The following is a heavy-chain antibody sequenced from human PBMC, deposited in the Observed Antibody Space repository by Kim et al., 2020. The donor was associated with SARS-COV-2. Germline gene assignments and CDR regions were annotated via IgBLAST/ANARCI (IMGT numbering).Heavy chain of an antibody. Sequence: ASVKVSCKVSGYTLTELSMHWVRQAPGKGLEWMGGFDPEDVETIYAQKFQGRVTMTEDTSTDTAYMELSSLRSEDKAVYYCATVFAIFGVVTRFDYWGQGTLVTVSS. D-gene: IGHD3-3*01. CDR1: GYTLTELS. V-gene: IGHV1-24*01. J-gene: IGHJ4*02. CDR3: ATVFAIFGVVTRFDY. CDR2: FDPEDVET.